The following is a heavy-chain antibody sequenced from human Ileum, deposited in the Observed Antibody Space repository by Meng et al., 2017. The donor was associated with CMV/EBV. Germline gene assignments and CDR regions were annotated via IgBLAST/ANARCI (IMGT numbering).Heavy chain of an antibody. V-gene: IGHV3-66*02. CDR1: GFTVSTNY. CDR3: AKSTVVNLGGF. D-gene: IGHD4-23*01. CDR2: TYTDGTT. J-gene: IGHJ4*02. Sequence: GGSLRLSCAASGFTVSTNYMSWVRQAPGKGLEWVSITYTDGTTYYADSVKGRFTISRDNSKITLYLQMNSLRAEDTAVYYCAKSTVVNLGGFWGRGSLVTVSS.